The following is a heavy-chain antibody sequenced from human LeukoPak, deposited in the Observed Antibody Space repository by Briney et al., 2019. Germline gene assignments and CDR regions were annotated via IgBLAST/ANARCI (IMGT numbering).Heavy chain of an antibody. CDR2: IKSKSDGGTI. CDR1: GFTFSSQW. CDR3: ATFGEGLWFGELSQAFDI. D-gene: IGHD3-10*01. V-gene: IGHV3-15*05. Sequence: GGSLRLSCAASGFTFSSQWMSWVRQAPGKGLEWVGRIKSKSDGGTIDYAAPVKGKFTISRDDSKNSLYLQMNSLKTEDTAVYYCATFGEGLWFGELSQAFDIWGQGTVVTVSS. J-gene: IGHJ3*02.